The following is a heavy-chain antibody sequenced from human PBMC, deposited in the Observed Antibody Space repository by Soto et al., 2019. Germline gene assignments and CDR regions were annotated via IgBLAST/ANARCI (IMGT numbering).Heavy chain of an antibody. Sequence: QVQLQESGPGLVKPSETLSLTCTVSGGSITNYLWSWIRQSPGKGLEWIGYIYYSGTTNYNPSLMSRATISVDTSKNHFSLKLTSVTAADTAVYYCARVYGSGSLTNWFDPWGRGTLVTVSS. D-gene: IGHD3-10*01. CDR3: ARVYGSGSLTNWFDP. CDR1: GGSITNYL. J-gene: IGHJ5*02. V-gene: IGHV4-59*01. CDR2: IYYSGTT.